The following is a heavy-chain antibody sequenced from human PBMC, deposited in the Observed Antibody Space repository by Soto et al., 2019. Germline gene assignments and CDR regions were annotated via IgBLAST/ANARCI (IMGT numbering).Heavy chain of an antibody. CDR1: GYTFTSYA. V-gene: IGHV1-3*01. CDR2: INAGNGNT. D-gene: IGHD3-10*01. CDR3: ARIFSPRRGVIIRDDY. J-gene: IGHJ4*02. Sequence: ASVKVSCKASGYTFTSYAMHWVRQAPGQRLEWMGWINAGNGNTKYSQKFQGRVTITRDTSAGTAYMELSSLRSEDTAVYYCARIFSPRRGVIIRDDYWGQGTLVTVSS.